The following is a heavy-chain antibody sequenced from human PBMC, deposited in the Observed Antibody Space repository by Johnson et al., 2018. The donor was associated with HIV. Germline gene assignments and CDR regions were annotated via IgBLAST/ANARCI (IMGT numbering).Heavy chain of an antibody. J-gene: IGHJ3*02. D-gene: IGHD5/OR15-5a*01. CDR2: ISYDGNNK. V-gene: IGHV3-30-3*01. Sequence: QVQLVESGGGVVQPGRSLRLSCAASGFTFSSYAMHWVRQAPGKGLEWVAVISYDGNNKYYADSVKGRFTISRDNAKNTLYLQMNSLRAEDTAVYYCTKDLYDSWVDVFDTWGQGTMVTVSS. CDR3: TKDLYDSWVDVFDT. CDR1: GFTFSSYA.